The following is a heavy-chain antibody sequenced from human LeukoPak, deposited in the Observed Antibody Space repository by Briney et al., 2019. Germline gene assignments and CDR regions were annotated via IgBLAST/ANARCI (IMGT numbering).Heavy chain of an antibody. CDR2: IYYSGST. CDR1: GGSISSSSYY. V-gene: IGHV4-39*01. CDR3: ARQFGAVAGTFHY. J-gene: IGHJ4*02. Sequence: MPSETLSLTCSVSGGSISSSSYYWGWIRQPPGKGLEWIGSIYYSGSTYYNPSLKSRVTISIDTSENQSSLEVSSVTAADTAVYYCARQFGAVAGTFHYWGQGTLVTVSS. D-gene: IGHD6-19*01.